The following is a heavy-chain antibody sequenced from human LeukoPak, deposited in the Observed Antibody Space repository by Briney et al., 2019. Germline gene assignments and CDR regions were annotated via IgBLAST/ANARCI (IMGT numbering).Heavy chain of an antibody. CDR2: IIPILGTA. V-gene: IGHV1-69*13. CDR3: ARAQGYSSGWYETEYYYYGMDV. J-gene: IGHJ6*02. D-gene: IGHD6-19*01. Sequence: ASVKVSCKASGGTFSSYAISWVRQAPGQGLEWMGGIIPILGTANYAQKFQGRVTITADESTSTAYMELSSLRSEDTAVYYCARAQGYSSGWYETEYYYYGMDVWGQGTTVTVSS. CDR1: GGTFSSYA.